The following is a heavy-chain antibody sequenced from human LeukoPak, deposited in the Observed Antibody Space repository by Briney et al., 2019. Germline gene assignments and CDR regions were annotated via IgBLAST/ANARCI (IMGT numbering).Heavy chain of an antibody. Sequence: PGGSLRLSCAASGFTFSSYGMHWVRQAPGKGLEWVSSISTTGSFIYYADSVKGRFTISRDNAKNSLHLQMNSLRAEDTAVYYCARSYGGAPGGFDIWGQGTIVTVSS. CDR1: GFTFSSYG. CDR2: ISTTGSFI. J-gene: IGHJ3*02. D-gene: IGHD4-17*01. V-gene: IGHV3-21*06. CDR3: ARSYGGAPGGFDI.